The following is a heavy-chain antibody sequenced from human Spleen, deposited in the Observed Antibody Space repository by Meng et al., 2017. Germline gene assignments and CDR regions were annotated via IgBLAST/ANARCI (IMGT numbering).Heavy chain of an antibody. Sequence: QVQLQESGPGLVKPSQTLSLTCTGSGGAISSDNYWCWIRQPPGKGLEWIGYIYYSGRTYYNPSLKSRLTISVDTSKNQFSLKLSSVTAADTAVYYCARATSSGYSWYFDLWGRGTLVTVSS. CDR2: IYYSGRT. CDR3: ARATSSGYSWYFDL. J-gene: IGHJ2*01. V-gene: IGHV4-30-4*01. CDR1: GGAISSDNY. D-gene: IGHD3-22*01.